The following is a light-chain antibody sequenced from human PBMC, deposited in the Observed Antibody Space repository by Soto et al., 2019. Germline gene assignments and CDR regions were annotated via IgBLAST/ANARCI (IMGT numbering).Light chain of an antibody. J-gene: IGKJ1*01. V-gene: IGKV1-5*03. Sequence: DIQMTQSPSPLSASLGDRVTITCRASQNIRNWLAWYQQKPGKAPKILIYKASTLESGVPSRFSGSGSGTEFTLTISRVRPEDFATYYCQQYETYRKTFGQGTKVDI. CDR1: QNIRNW. CDR3: QQYETYRKT. CDR2: KAS.